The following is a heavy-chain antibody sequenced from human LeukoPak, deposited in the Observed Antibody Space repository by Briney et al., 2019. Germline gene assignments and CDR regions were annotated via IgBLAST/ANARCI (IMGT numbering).Heavy chain of an antibody. J-gene: IGHJ4*02. CDR2: IYYSGRT. CDR1: GGSFSGYY. Sequence: SETLSLTCAVYGGSFSGYYWSWIRQPPGKGLEWIGQIYYSGRTNYNPSLESRVTISIDKSKNQFSLKLSSVTAADTAVYYCVRHSRVVAFDYWGQGNLVTVSS. CDR3: VRHSRVVAFDY. V-gene: IGHV4-34*01. D-gene: IGHD2-15*01.